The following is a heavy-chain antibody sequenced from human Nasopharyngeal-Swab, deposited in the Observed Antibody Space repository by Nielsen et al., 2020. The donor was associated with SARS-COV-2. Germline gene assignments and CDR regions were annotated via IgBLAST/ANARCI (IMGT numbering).Heavy chain of an antibody. J-gene: IGHJ4*02. D-gene: IGHD1-26*01. Sequence: WVLHAPGQGLEWMGWISAFNGHTNYAQKFQGRVTMTTDTYTSTAYMELRTLRSDDTAVYYCARGDSGSYSAYWGQGTLVTVSS. V-gene: IGHV1-18*01. CDR3: ARGDSGSYSAY. CDR2: ISAFNGHT.